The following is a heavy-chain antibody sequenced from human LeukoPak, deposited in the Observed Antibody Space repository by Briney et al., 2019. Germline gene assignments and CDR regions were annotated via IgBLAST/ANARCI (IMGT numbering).Heavy chain of an antibody. CDR3: ARHGEVNVVVPAAWFDP. D-gene: IGHD2-2*01. V-gene: IGHV4-39*01. Sequence: SETLSLTCTVSGGSISSSSYYWGWIRQPPGKGLEWIGSIYYSGSTYYNPSLKSRVTISVDTSKNQFSLKLSSVTAADTAVYYCARHGEVNVVVPAAWFDPWGQGTLVTVPS. CDR2: IYYSGST. CDR1: GGSISSSSYY. J-gene: IGHJ5*02.